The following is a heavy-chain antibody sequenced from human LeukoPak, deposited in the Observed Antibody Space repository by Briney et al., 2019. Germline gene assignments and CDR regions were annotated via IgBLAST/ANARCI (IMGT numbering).Heavy chain of an antibody. D-gene: IGHD4-11*01. Sequence: ASVKVSCKASGYTFASYYMHWVRQAPGQGLEWMGWINPNSGGTNYAQKFQGRVTMTRDTSISTAYMELSRLTSDDTAVYYCARDLAGLPDYWGQGTLVTVSS. CDR2: INPNSGGT. CDR3: ARDLAGLPDY. J-gene: IGHJ4*02. CDR1: GYTFASYY. V-gene: IGHV1-2*02.